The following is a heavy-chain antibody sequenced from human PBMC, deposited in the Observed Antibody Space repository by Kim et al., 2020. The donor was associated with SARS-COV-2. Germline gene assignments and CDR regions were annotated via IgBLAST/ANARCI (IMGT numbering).Heavy chain of an antibody. CDR2: INRNGDDT. CDR1: GFMFDDYG. D-gene: IGHD3-16*01. J-gene: IGHJ4*02. CDR3: VRGYAGGPFDF. V-gene: IGHV3-20*01. Sequence: GGSLRLSCAASGFMFDDYGMSWVRQVPGKGVEWVSGINRNGDDTGYGDSVKGRFSISRDNRKNSLYLQMNSLRAEDTALYHCVRGYAGGPFDFWGQGALVTVSS.